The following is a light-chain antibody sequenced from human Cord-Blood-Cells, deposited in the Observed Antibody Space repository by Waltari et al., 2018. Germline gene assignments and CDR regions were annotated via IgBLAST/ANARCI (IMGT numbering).Light chain of an antibody. CDR3: CSYAGSSTYVV. CDR2: EGS. J-gene: IGLJ2*01. CDR1: STDVGSYTL. Sequence: QSALTQPASVSGSPGHSITPSCTGTSTDVGSYTLVSSYQQHPGKAPQLMIYEGSKRPSGVSNRFSGSKSGNTASLTISGLQAEDEADYYCCSYAGSSTYVVFGGGTKLTVL. V-gene: IGLV2-23*01.